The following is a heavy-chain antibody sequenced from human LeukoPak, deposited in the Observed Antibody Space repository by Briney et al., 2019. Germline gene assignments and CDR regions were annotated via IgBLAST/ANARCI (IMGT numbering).Heavy chain of an antibody. Sequence: SETLSLTCTVSGGSISSYYWSWIRQPPGKGLEWIGEINHSGSTNYNPSLKSRVTISVDTSKNQFSLKLSSVTAADTAVYYCARGRSISGYDSSTRLFQHWGQGTLVTVSS. CDR1: GGSISSYY. CDR2: INHSGST. CDR3: ARGRSISGYDSSTRLFQH. D-gene: IGHD5-12*01. J-gene: IGHJ1*01. V-gene: IGHV4-34*01.